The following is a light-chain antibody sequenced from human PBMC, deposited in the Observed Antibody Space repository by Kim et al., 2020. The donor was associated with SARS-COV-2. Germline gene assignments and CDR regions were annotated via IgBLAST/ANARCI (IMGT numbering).Light chain of an antibody. CDR2: DAS. V-gene: IGKV1-6*01. CDR3: LQYNSYPWP. CDR1: HGIKNH. J-gene: IGKJ1*01. Sequence: ASIRHRVTITCPASHGIKNHFCWFPQKPGKAPYVLIYDASSLHSAVPSSFSGSGSGTDFTLTISSLQPEDFATYYCLQYNSYPWPFGQGTKVDIK.